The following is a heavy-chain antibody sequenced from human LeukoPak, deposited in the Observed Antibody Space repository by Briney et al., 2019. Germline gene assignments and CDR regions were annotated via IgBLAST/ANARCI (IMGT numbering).Heavy chain of an antibody. V-gene: IGHV4-4*07. D-gene: IGHD3-22*01. CDR2: IYNTGTT. CDR3: AKEKYYYDSSGYYYAPFDY. J-gene: IGHJ4*02. Sequence: SETLSLTCTVSGGSISSFYWTWIRQPAGKGLEWVGRIYNTGTTDYNPSLKSRVTMSVDRSKNQFSLNLSSVTAADTAVYYCAKEKYYYDSSGYYYAPFDYWGQGTLVTVSS. CDR1: GGSISSFY.